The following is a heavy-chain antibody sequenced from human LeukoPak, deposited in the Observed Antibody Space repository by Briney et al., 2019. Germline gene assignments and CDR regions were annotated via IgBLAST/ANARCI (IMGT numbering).Heavy chain of an antibody. D-gene: IGHD6-13*01. J-gene: IGHJ4*02. CDR1: GFTFSSYA. CDR2: ISASGATT. Sequence: PGGSLRLSCAGSGFTFSSYAMSWVRQAPGKGLEWVSAISASGATTFYADSVKGRFTISRDNSKNTLFLQMNSLSVDDTAVYSCAKAPPKQQFDYWGQGTLVTVSS. V-gene: IGHV3-23*01. CDR3: AKAPPKQQFDY.